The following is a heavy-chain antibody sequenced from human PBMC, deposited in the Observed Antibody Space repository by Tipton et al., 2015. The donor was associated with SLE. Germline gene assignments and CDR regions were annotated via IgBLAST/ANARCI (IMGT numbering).Heavy chain of an antibody. CDR2: IYYSGST. D-gene: IGHD3-10*01. CDR1: GASISSYY. J-gene: IGHJ3*02. Sequence: TLSLTCTVSGASISSYYWSWIRQPPGKGLEWIGYIYYSGSTIHNPSLKSRVTMSVDTSKNQFSLKLSSVTAADTAVYYCAGAAPGVQGVNDAFDIWGQGTMVTVSS. CDR3: AGAAPGVQGVNDAFDI. V-gene: IGHV4-59*08.